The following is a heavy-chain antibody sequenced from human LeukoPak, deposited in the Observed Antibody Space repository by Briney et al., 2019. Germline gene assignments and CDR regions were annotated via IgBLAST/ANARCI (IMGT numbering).Heavy chain of an antibody. CDR1: GGSFSGYY. CDR2: INHSGST. J-gene: IGHJ4*02. CDR3: ARGSTITMIVPGRGYDY. D-gene: IGHD3-22*01. Sequence: PSETLSLTCAVYGGSFSGYYWSWIRQPPGKGLEWIGEINHSGSTNYNPSLKSRVTISVDTSKNQFSLKRSSVTAADTAVYYCARGSTITMIVPGRGYDYWGQGTLVTVSS. V-gene: IGHV4-34*01.